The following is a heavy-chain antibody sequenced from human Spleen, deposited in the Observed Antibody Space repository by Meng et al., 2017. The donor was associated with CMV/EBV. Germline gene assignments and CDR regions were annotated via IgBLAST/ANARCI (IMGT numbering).Heavy chain of an antibody. J-gene: IGHJ5*02. V-gene: IGHV4-39*07. CDR2: IYYSGST. CDR3: RCITIFGVAITPLDL. Sequence: SETLSLTCTVSGGSISSSNYYWGWIRQPPGKGLEWIGSIYYSGSTYYNPSLKSRVTISVDTSKNQFSLKLSPVTAADTAVYYCRCITIFGVAITPLDLWGQGTLVTVSS. D-gene: IGHD3-3*01. CDR1: GGSISSSNYY.